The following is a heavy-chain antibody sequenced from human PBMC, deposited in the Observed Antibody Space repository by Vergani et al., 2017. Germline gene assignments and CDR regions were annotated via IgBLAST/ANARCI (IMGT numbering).Heavy chain of an antibody. V-gene: IGHV1-46*03. D-gene: IGHD3-9*01. CDR2: INPSGGHT. Sequence: QVQLVQSGTEVKKPGASVKVSCEASGYTFSNYYMHWVRQAPGQGLEWMGIINPSGGHTNYAQKFQGRVTMTRDTSTSTVYMELSSLRSEDTAIYYCARGDYGTLTGYRYWGQGTLVTVSA. CDR3: ARGDYGTLTGYRY. CDR1: GYTFSNYY. J-gene: IGHJ4*02.